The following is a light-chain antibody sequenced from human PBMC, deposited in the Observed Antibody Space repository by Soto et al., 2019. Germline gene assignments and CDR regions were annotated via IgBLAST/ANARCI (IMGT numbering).Light chain of an antibody. CDR3: SSYTSTNALV. CDR2: DVN. J-gene: IGLJ1*01. V-gene: IGLV2-14*03. CDR1: GSDVGGYNY. Sequence: QSVLTQPASVSGSPGQSITASCTGTGSDVGGYNYVSWYQQYPGQAPKLMIYDVNKRPSGVSNRFSGSKSGNTASLTISGLQVEDEADYYCSSYTSTNALVFGVGTKVTVL.